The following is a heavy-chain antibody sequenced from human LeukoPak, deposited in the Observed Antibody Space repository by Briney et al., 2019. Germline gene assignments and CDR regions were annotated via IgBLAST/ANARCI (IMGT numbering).Heavy chain of an antibody. J-gene: IGHJ4*02. CDR2: ISSSGTSI. V-gene: IGHV3-48*03. CDR3: ARRGMVRGVINPPFDY. Sequence: GGSLRLSCTASGFSFSTYEMIWVRQAPGKGLEWVSYISSSGTSIYYADSVKGRFTISRNDAKNSVYLQMSSLRAEDTALYYCARRGMVRGVINPPFDYWGQGIQVTVSS. D-gene: IGHD3-10*01. CDR1: GFSFSTYE.